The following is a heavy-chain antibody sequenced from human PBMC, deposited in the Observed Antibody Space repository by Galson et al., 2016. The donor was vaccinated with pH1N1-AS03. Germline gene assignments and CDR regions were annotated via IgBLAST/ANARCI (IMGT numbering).Heavy chain of an antibody. CDR1: GFTFSSYE. V-gene: IGHV3-48*03. CDR2: ISSSGNII. J-gene: IGHJ6*02. CDR3: ARRSAAVSGTGCVDV. Sequence: SLRLSCAASGFTFSSYEMNWVRQAPGKGLEWVSYISSSGNIIYYADSVKGRFTISRDNAKNSLYLQMNSLRAEDTAVYYCARRSAAVSGTGCVDVWGQGTTVTVSS. D-gene: IGHD6-19*01.